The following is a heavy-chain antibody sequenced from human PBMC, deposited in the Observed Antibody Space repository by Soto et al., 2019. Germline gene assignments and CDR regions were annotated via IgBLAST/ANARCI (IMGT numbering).Heavy chain of an antibody. V-gene: IGHV3-21*01. Sequence: GGSLRLSXAASGFTFSSYSMNWVRQAPGKGLEWVSSISSSSSYIYYADSVKGRFTISRDNAKNSLYLQMNSLRAEDTAVYYCARVGETGTYFDYWGQGTLVTVSS. D-gene: IGHD1-7*01. CDR2: ISSSSSYI. CDR1: GFTFSSYS. CDR3: ARVGETGTYFDY. J-gene: IGHJ4*02.